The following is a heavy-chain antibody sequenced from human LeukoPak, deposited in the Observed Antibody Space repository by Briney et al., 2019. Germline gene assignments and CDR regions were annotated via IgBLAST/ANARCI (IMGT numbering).Heavy chain of an antibody. CDR1: GFTFSSYR. J-gene: IGHJ6*03. D-gene: IGHD5-18*01. CDR3: ARDRVGYSYGSTLYYYYYMDV. CDR2: IKQDGSEK. V-gene: IGHV3-7*01. Sequence: GGSLRLSCAASGFTFSSYRMSWVRQAPGKGLEWVANIKQDGSEKYYVDSVKGRFTISRDNAKNSLYLQMNSLRAEDTAVYYCARDRVGYSYGSTLYYYYYMDVWGKGTTVTVSS.